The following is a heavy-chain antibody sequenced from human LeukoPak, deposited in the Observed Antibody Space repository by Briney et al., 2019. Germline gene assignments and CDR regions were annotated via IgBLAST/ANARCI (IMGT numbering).Heavy chain of an antibody. CDR3: AKDGGRQQLGWFYFDN. J-gene: IGHJ4*02. Sequence: ASVKVSCKASGYTFTSYDINWVRQATGQGLEWMGWMNPNSGNTGYAQKFQGRVTMTRNTSISTAYMELSSLRSEDTAVYYCAKDGGRQQLGWFYFDNWGQGTLVTVSS. D-gene: IGHD6-13*01. CDR2: MNPNSGNT. CDR1: GYTFTSYD. V-gene: IGHV1-8*01.